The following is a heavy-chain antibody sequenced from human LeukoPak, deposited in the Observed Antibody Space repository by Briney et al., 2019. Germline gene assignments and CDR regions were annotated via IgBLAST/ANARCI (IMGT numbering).Heavy chain of an antibody. CDR3: ARAVVYYYYMDV. J-gene: IGHJ6*03. CDR1: GGSFSGYY. CDR2: IYYSGST. Sequence: TPSETLSLTCAVYGGSFSGYYWSWIRQPPGKGLEWIGSIYYSGSTYYNPSLKSRVTISVDTSKNQFSLKLSSVTAADTAVYYCARAVVYYYYMDVWGKGTTVTVSS. V-gene: IGHV4-34*01.